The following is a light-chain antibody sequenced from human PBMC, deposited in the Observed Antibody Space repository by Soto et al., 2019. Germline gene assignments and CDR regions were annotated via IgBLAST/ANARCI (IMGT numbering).Light chain of an antibody. V-gene: IGLV1-51*02. Sequence: QSVLTQPPSVSAAPGQKVTISCSGSSSNTGGNYVSWYQLLPGTAPKLLIYENDKRPSGIPDRFSGSKSGTSATLGITGLQTGDEADYYCATWDISLGTDVFGTGTKLTVL. CDR2: END. CDR1: SSNTGGNY. CDR3: ATWDISLGTDV. J-gene: IGLJ1*01.